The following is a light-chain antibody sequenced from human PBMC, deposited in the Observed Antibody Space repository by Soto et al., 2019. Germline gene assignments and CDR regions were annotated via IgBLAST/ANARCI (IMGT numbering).Light chain of an antibody. CDR1: QRISRY. V-gene: IGKV1-39*01. CDR2: AAS. CDR3: QQSHSTPLT. J-gene: IGKJ4*01. Sequence: DIQMTQSPSSLSASVGDRVTIACRASQRISRYLNWYRHKPGKAPELLIHAASTLQSGVPSRFSGSGSGTDFTLTISSLQLEDSATYYCQQSHSTPLTFGGGTKVEIK.